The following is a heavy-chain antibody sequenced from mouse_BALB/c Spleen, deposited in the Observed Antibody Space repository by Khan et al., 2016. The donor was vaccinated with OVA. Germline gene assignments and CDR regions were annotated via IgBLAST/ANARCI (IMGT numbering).Heavy chain of an antibody. Sequence: QVQLKESGAEQAKPGASVKMSCKTSGYTFSSYWMHWVKQRPGQGLEWIGYINPTSGYTEYNEKFKDKATLSADTSSSTAYMQLTSLTSEDSAGYYCVIDRNDYWGQGTTLTVSS. J-gene: IGHJ2*01. V-gene: IGHV1-7*01. CDR1: GYTFSSYW. CDR3: VIDRNDY. CDR2: INPTSGYT.